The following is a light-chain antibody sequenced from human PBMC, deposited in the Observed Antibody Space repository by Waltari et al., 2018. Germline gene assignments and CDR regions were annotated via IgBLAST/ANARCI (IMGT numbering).Light chain of an antibody. CDR1: QSVSPW. V-gene: IGKV1-5*03. J-gene: IGKJ1*01. CDR3: QHCNGFPWT. CDR2: KVS. Sequence: DIQMTQSPSTLSASVGDRVTITCRASQSVSPWLAWYQQKPGKAPKLLIYKVSDLQSGVPARFSGSGSGAGTEFTLTITSLQPDDLAIYYCQHCNGFPWTFGQGTKVEIK.